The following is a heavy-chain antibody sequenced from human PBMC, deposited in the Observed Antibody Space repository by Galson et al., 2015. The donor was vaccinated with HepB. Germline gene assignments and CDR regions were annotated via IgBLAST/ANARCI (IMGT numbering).Heavy chain of an antibody. J-gene: IGHJ4*02. V-gene: IGHV3-30*02. CDR2: IRHDGSNK. D-gene: IGHD6-19*01. CDR1: GFTFSSYG. CDR3: AKVPYPTGYSSGWYVGPDGLTAPETSSSDAGYFDY. Sequence: SLRLSCAASGFTFSSYGMHWVRQAPGKGLEWVAFIRHDGSNKYYADSVKGRFTISRDNSKNTLYLQMNSLRAEDTAVYYCAKVPYPTGYSSGWYVGPDGLTAPETSSSDAGYFDYWGQGTLVTVSS.